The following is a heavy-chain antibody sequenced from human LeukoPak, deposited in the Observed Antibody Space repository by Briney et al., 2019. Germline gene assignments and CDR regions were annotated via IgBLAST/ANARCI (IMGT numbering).Heavy chain of an antibody. CDR1: GFTASSNY. Sequence: GGCLRLSSAASGFTASSNYMSWVRPAPRKGLEWVSVIFSGGSTYYADSVEGRFTISRDNSKNTLYLQMNSLRAEDTAVYYCARGLKAEVLRYFDLPDYGGQGTLVTVSS. D-gene: IGHD3-9*01. CDR3: ARGLKAEVLRYFDLPDY. V-gene: IGHV3-66*01. CDR2: IFSGGST. J-gene: IGHJ4*02.